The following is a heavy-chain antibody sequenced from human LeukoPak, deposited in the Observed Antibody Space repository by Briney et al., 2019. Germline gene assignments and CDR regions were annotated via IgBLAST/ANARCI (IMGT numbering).Heavy chain of an antibody. CDR3: ARASGLLWFGD. J-gene: IGHJ4*02. CDR1: GFTFSSYA. V-gene: IGHV3-30*04. Sequence: GRSLRLSCAASGFTFSSYAMHWVRQAPGKGLEWVAVISYDGSNKYYADSVKGPFTISRDNSKNTLYLQMNSLRAEDTAVYYCARASGLLWFGDWGQGTLVTVSS. D-gene: IGHD3-10*01. CDR2: ISYDGSNK.